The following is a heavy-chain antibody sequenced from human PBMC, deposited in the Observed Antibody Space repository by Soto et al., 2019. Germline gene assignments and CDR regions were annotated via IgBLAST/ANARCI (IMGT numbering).Heavy chain of an antibody. CDR1: GGSFSGYY. CDR2: INHSGNT. D-gene: IGHD3-22*01. J-gene: IGHJ4*02. V-gene: IGHV4-34*01. CDR3: ARNLFDSRGYPPEV. Sequence: SETLSLTCGVYGGSFSGYYWSWIRQPPGKGLEWIGEINHSGNTNYNPSLKSRVSISVDKSKNQFSLNLNSVTAADTAVYYCARNLFDSRGYPPEVWGQGILVTVSS.